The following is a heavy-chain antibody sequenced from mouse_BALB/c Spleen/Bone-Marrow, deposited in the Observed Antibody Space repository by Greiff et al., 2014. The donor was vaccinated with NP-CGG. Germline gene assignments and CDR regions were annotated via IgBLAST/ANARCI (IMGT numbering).Heavy chain of an antibody. V-gene: IGHV3-2*02. CDR3: AIKPYYSWFAY. D-gene: IGHD2-10*01. J-gene: IGHJ3*01. CDR1: GYSITSDYA. Sequence: VQLKQSGPGLVKPSQSLSLTCTVTGYSITSDYAWNWIRQFPGNKLEWMGYISYSGSNGYNPSLKSRISITRDTSKNQFFLQLNSVTTEDTATYYCAIKPYYSWFAYWGQGTLVTVSA. CDR2: ISYSGSN.